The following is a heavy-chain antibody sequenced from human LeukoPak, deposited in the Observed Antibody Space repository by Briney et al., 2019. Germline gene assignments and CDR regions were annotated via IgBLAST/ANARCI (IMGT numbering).Heavy chain of an antibody. CDR2: LYSAGNT. CDR1: GFTVSSNY. J-gene: IGHJ2*01. CDR3: ARVLLASNGDQCWYYDL. V-gene: IGHV3-53*01. Sequence: GGSLRHSCVASGFTVSSNYMNWVRQAPGRGLEWVSDLYSAGNTFHADSVKGRFTMSRDSSKNTLYLQMNSLRAEDTAVYYCARVLLASNGDQCWYYDLWGRGTLVTVSS. D-gene: IGHD4-17*01.